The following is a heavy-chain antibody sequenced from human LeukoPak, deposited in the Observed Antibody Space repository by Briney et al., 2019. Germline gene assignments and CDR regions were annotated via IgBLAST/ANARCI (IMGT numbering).Heavy chain of an antibody. V-gene: IGHV4-34*01. CDR1: GGSFSGYY. Sequence: TSETLSLTCAVYGGSFSGYYWSWIRQPPGKGLEWIGEINHSGSTNYNPSLKSRVTISVDTSKNQFSLKLSSVTAADTAVYYCARLYYDSSGYADYWGQGTLVTVSS. D-gene: IGHD3-22*01. J-gene: IGHJ4*02. CDR2: INHSGST. CDR3: ARLYYDSSGYADY.